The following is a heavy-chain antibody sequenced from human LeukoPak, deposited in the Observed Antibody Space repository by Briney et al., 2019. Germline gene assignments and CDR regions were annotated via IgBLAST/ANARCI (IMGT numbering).Heavy chain of an antibody. CDR2: INNSSSYI. CDR1: GFTFSTYS. J-gene: IGHJ4*02. V-gene: IGHV3-21*01. D-gene: IGHD3-16*02. Sequence: GGSLRLSCAASGFTFSTYSMHWVRQAPGKGLEWVSSINNSSSYIYYADSVKGRFTISRDNAKNSLYLQMNSLRAEDTAVYYCARDFDYVWGSYRYVFDYWGQGTLVTVSS. CDR3: ARDFDYVWGSYRYVFDY.